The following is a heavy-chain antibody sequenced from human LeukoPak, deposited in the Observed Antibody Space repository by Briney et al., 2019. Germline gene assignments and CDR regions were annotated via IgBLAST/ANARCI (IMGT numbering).Heavy chain of an antibody. D-gene: IGHD5-24*01. J-gene: IGHJ6*03. Sequence: KTGGSLRLSCAVSGFNFDIAWMNWVRQAPGEGLEWVGRIKSKDDGATTDYAAPVRGRFTISIDDSKNMLYLQMESLKTEDTAVYYCVGRDGYKPRYFMDVWGKGTTVTVSS. CDR1: GFNFDIAW. CDR3: VGRDGYKPRYFMDV. CDR2: IKSKDDGATT. V-gene: IGHV3-15*01.